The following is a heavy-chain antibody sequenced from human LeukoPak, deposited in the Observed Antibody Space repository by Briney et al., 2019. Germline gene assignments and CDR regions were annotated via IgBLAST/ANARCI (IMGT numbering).Heavy chain of an antibody. CDR3: ARDASPGYFDL. CDR2: ITSDGSAT. D-gene: IGHD2-15*01. V-gene: IGHV3-74*01. J-gene: IGHJ2*01. CDR1: GLTFSRYW. Sequence: GYLRLSCAVSGLTFSRYWMHWVRQGPGKGLAWVSRITSDGSATDYADSVKGRFTISRDNAKNTLYLHMDSLGAEDTAVYYCARDASPGYFDLWGRGTLVTVSS.